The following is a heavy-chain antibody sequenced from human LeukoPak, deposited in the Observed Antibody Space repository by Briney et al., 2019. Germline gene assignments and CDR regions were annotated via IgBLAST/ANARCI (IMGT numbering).Heavy chain of an antibody. J-gene: IGHJ4*02. Sequence: SETLSLTCTVSGGSISSGDSYWSWIRQPPGKGLEWIGYIYYGSTYYNPSLKSRVTISVDTSKNQFSLKLSSVTAADTAVYFCASRGGSSAYYYIAYWGQGTLVTVSS. V-gene: IGHV4-30-4*01. CDR3: ASRGGSSAYYYIAY. CDR2: IYYGST. CDR1: GGSISSGDSY. D-gene: IGHD3-22*01.